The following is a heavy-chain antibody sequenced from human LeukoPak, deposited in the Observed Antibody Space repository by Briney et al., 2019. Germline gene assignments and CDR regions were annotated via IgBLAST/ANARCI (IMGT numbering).Heavy chain of an antibody. CDR2: MKQDGSEK. D-gene: IGHD1-26*01. CDR3: AIVRGSGSYYSYYFDY. J-gene: IGHJ4*02. Sequence: GGSLRLSCAASGFTFSSYWMSWVRQAPGKGLEWVANMKQDGSEKYYVDSVKGRFTISRDNAKNSLYLQMNSLRAEDTAVYSCAIVRGSGSYYSYYFDYWGQGTLVTVSS. V-gene: IGHV3-7*03. CDR1: GFTFSSYW.